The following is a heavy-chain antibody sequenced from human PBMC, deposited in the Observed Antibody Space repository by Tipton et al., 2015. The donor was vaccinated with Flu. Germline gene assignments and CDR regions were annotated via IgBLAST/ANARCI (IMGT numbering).Heavy chain of an antibody. Sequence: QLVQSGGGLVKPGGSLRLSCAASGFTFSNAWMSWVRQAPGKGLEWVGRIKSKTDGGTTDYAAPVKGRFTISRDDSKNTLYLQMNSLKTEDTAVYYCTMHSSGWFGLSCDYWGQGTLVTVSS. V-gene: IGHV3-15*01. J-gene: IGHJ4*02. CDR3: TMHSSGWFGLSCDY. CDR2: IKSKTDGGTT. D-gene: IGHD6-19*01. CDR1: GFTFSNAW.